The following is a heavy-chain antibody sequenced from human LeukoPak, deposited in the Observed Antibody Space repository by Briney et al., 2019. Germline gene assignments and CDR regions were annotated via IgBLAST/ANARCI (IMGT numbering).Heavy chain of an antibody. D-gene: IGHD3-10*01. V-gene: IGHV4-38-2*02. CDR1: GYSISSGYY. Sequence: SETLSLTCAVSGYSISSGYYWGWIRQPPGKGLDWSGSIYHSGSTYYNPPLKSRVTISVDTSKNQFSLKLSSVTAADTAVYYCARDGRTMVRGVDYYYYGMDVWGKGTTVTVSS. CDR3: ARDGRTMVRGVDYYYYGMDV. CDR2: IYHSGST. J-gene: IGHJ6*04.